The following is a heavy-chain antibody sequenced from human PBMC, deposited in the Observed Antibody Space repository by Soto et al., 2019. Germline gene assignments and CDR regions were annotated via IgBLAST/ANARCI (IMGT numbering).Heavy chain of an antibody. J-gene: IGHJ4*02. CDR2: SSGSGGST. Sequence: EVQLLESGGGLVQPGGSLRLSCAASGFTFSSYPMSWVRQAPGKGLEWVSASSGSGGSTYYADSVKGRFTISRDNSKNTRYLQMNSLRAEDTAVYYCAKALQQYSSSWYIDYWGQGTLVTVSS. CDR1: GFTFSSYP. CDR3: AKALQQYSSSWYIDY. V-gene: IGHV3-23*01. D-gene: IGHD6-13*01.